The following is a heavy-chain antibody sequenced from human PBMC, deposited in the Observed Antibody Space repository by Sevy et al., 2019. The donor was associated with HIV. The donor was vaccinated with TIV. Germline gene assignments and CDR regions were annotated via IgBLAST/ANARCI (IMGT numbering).Heavy chain of an antibody. V-gene: IGHV4-34*01. J-gene: IGHJ3*02. D-gene: IGHD2-2*01. Sequence: SETLSLTCAVYGGSFSGYYWSWIRQPPGKGLEWIGEINHSGSTNYDPSLKSRVTIPVDTSKNQFSLKLSSVTAADTAVYYCARHCSGPRCTHAFDIWGQGTMVTVSS. CDR3: ARHCSGPRCTHAFDI. CDR1: GGSFSGYY. CDR2: INHSGST.